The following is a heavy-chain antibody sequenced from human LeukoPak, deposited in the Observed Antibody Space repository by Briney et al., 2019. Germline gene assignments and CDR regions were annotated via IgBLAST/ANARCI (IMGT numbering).Heavy chain of an antibody. CDR3: ARVRKLRTRGVMDPLDY. J-gene: IGHJ4*02. CDR2: INPNSGGT. Sequence: ASVKVSCKASGRTFTGYYMHWVRQAPGQGLEWMGWINPNSGGTNYAQKFQGRVTMTRDTSISTAYMELSRLRSDDTAVYYCARVRKLRTRGVMDPLDYWGQGTLVTVSS. V-gene: IGHV1-2*02. CDR1: GRTFTGYY. D-gene: IGHD3-10*01.